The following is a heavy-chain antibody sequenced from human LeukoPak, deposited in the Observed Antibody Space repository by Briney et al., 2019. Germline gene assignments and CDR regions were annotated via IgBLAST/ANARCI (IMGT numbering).Heavy chain of an antibody. V-gene: IGHV3-23*01. CDR1: GFTLSSYA. J-gene: IGHJ4*02. CDR2: ISGSGGST. D-gene: IGHD2-2*01. Sequence: PGGSLRLSCTASGFTLSSYAMSWVRQAPGKGLEWVSGISGSGGSTYYAESVKGRFTISRDNSKNTLYLQMNSLRAEDTAVYFCAKKSSLICIDYWGQGTLVTVSS. CDR3: AKKSSLICIDY.